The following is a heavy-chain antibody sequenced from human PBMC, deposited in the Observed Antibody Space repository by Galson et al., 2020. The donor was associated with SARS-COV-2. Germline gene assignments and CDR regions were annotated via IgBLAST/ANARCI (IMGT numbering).Heavy chain of an antibody. CDR1: GFTFSSYE. CDR3: ARVPGGDTMIVEWFDP. Sequence: GGSLRLSCAASGFTFSSYEMNWVSQAPGKGLEWVSYISSSGSTIYYADSVKGRFTISRDNAKNSLYLQMNSLRAEDTAVYYCARVPGGDTMIVEWFDPWGQGTLVTVSS. D-gene: IGHD3-22*01. J-gene: IGHJ5*02. V-gene: IGHV3-48*03. CDR2: ISSSGSTI.